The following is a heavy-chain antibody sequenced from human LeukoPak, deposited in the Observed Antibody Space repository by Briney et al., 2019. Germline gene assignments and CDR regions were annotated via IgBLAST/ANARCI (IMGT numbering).Heavy chain of an antibody. D-gene: IGHD6-19*01. CDR1: GFTFDDYA. J-gene: IGHJ1*01. V-gene: IGHV3-23*01. CDR3: AKVVYSSGWYGYFQH. Sequence: GGSLRLSCAASGFTFDDYAMHWVRQAPGKGLEWVSAISGSGGSTYYADSVKGRFTISRDNSKNTLYLQMNSLRAEDTAVYYCAKVVYSSGWYGYFQHWGQGTLVTVSS. CDR2: ISGSGGST.